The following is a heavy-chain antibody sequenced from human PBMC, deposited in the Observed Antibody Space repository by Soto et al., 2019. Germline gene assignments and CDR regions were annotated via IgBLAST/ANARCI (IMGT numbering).Heavy chain of an antibody. Sequence: LQESGPGLVKPSQTLSLTCFVSGYSITAGGYYWSWIRHHPGKGLEWIGRFYTSGSIIYNRSRRGRVSISGDTSSNPFSMSLTSVPAADTARYYCARMYSSGSGWFHPWGQGTLVTVSS. CDR1: GYSITAGGYY. D-gene: IGHD6-19*01. CDR3: ARMYSSGSGWFHP. CDR2: FYTSGSI. J-gene: IGHJ5*02. V-gene: IGHV4-31*03.